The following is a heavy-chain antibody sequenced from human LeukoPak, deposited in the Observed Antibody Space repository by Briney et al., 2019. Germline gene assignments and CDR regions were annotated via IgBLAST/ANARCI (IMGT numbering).Heavy chain of an antibody. J-gene: IGHJ4*02. CDR3: AKVLGDSSGYYYHFDY. CDR1: GFTFSSYG. Sequence: GGTLRLSCAASGFTFSSYGMSWVRQAPGKGLEWVSAISGSGGSTYYADSVKGRFTISRDNSKNTLYLQMNSLRAEDTAVYYCAKVLGDSSGYYYHFDYWGQGTLVTVSS. D-gene: IGHD3-22*01. V-gene: IGHV3-23*01. CDR2: ISGSGGST.